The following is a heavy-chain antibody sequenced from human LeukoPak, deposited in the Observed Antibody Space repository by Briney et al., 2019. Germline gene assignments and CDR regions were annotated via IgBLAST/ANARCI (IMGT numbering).Heavy chain of an antibody. CDR3: AREDNWNYLDYFDY. V-gene: IGHV3-30-3*01. J-gene: IGHJ4*02. CDR1: GFTFSSYA. D-gene: IGHD1-7*01. CDR2: ISYDGSNK. Sequence: GRSLRLSCAASGFTFSSYAMHWVRQAPGKGLEWVAVISYDGSNKYYADSVKGRFTISRDNSKNTLYLQMNSLRAEDTAVYYCAREDNWNYLDYFDYWGQGTLVIVSS.